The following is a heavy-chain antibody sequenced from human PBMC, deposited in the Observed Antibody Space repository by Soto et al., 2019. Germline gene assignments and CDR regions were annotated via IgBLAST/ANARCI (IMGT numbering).Heavy chain of an antibody. Sequence: SETLSLTCTVSGGSISTYYWSWIRQPPGMGLEWIGYIYHSGTTSYNPSLESRVTISIDTSKKQVSLKLTSVTAADTAVYYCARENLKWFDPWGQGTLVTVSS. J-gene: IGHJ5*02. CDR1: GGSISTYY. V-gene: IGHV4-59*01. CDR2: IYHSGTT. D-gene: IGHD3-9*01. CDR3: ARENLKWFDP.